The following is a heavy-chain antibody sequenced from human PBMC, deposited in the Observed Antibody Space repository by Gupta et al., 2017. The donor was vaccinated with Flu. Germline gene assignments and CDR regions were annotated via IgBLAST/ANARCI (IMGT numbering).Heavy chain of an antibody. D-gene: IGHD4-17*01. J-gene: IGHJ4*02. CDR1: GGYTTSSSHY. CDR3: ARSGDYFDT. CDR2: VYYVGST. V-gene: IGHV4-39*01. Sequence: QLQLQESGPGLVKPSATLSLPCTVSGGYTTSSSHYWSWIRQPPGKGLEYIGSVYYVGSTYHNPSLQSRVSISIDTSKNQFSLQLTSVTAADTAVYYCARSGDYFDTWGQGALVTVSS.